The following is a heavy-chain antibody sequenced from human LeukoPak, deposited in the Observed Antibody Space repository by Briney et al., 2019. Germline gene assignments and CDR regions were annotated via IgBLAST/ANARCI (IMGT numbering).Heavy chain of an antibody. J-gene: IGHJ4*02. V-gene: IGHV4-59*08. CDR1: GGSISSYY. D-gene: IGHD5-18*01. CDR3: ARRSYGTDYFDY. Sequence: SETLSLTCTVSGGSISSYYWSWIRQPPGKGLEWIGYIYYSGSTNYNPSLKSRVTISVDTSKNQFTLKLSSVTAADTAVYYCARRSYGTDYFDYWGQGTLVTVSS. CDR2: IYYSGST.